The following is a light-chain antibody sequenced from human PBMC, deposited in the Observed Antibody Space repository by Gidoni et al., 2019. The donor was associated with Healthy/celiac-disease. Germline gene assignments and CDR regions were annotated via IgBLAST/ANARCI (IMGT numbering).Light chain of an antibody. CDR1: QNINSY. J-gene: IGKJ1*01. CDR3: QQSYIPPRT. V-gene: IGKV1-39*01. Sequence: DIQLPQPPSSLSASVGDRVTITCRASQNINSYLNWYQQKPGKAPKLLIYAASSLQSGVPSRFSGSGSGTDFTLTISSLQPEDFASYYCQQSYIPPRTFGQGTKVEIK. CDR2: AAS.